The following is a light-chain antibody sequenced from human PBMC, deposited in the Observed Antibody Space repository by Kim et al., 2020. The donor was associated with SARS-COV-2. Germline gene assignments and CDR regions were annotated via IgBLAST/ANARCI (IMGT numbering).Light chain of an antibody. CDR3: QTHGTGSVV. J-gene: IGLJ2*01. CDR1: GGSSDYA. CDR2: LYSDGSR. V-gene: IGLV4-69*01. Sequence: SGKRTCTLSGGSSDYASAWYQQQQKKGPGFLMKLYSDGSRTRGDGVPDRFSGSTSGAARYLTISSLQSEDEADYYCQTHGTGSVVFGGGTQLTVL.